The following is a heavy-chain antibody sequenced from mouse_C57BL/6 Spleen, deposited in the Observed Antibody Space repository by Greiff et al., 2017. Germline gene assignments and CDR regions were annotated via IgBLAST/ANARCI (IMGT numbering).Heavy chain of an antibody. Sequence: VQLQQSGAELARPGASVKLSCKASGYTFTSYGISWVKQRTGQGLEWIGEIYPRSGNTYYNEKFKGKATLTADKSSSTAYMELRSLTSEDSAVYFCARRGYDGYPFAYWGQGTLVTVSA. D-gene: IGHD2-3*01. J-gene: IGHJ3*01. CDR3: ARRGYDGYPFAY. V-gene: IGHV1-81*01. CDR2: IYPRSGNT. CDR1: GYTFTSYG.